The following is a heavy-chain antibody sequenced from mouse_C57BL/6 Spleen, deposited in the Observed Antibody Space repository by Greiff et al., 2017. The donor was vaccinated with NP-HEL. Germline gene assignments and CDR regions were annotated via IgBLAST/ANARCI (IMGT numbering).Heavy chain of an antibody. J-gene: IGHJ3*01. CDR1: GYAFSSSW. D-gene: IGHD2-2*01. Sequence: QVQLQQSGPELVKPGASVKISCKASGYAFSSSWMNWVKQRPGKGLEWIGRIYPGDGDTNYNGKFKGKATLTADKSSSTAYMQLSSLTSEDSAVYFCARTYGYDVAWFAYWGQGTLVTVSA. CDR3: ARTYGYDVAWFAY. CDR2: IYPGDGDT. V-gene: IGHV1-82*01.